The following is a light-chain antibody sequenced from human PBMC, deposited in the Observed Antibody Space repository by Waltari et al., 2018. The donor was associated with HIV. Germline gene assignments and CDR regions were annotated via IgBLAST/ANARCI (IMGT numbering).Light chain of an antibody. CDR1: SGYTAYA. CDR3: QTWDTGIRV. Sequence: QLVLTQSASASASLGASAKLTCTLSSGYTAYAIAWHPQQAEKGPRYLMKVNSDGSYSRGDGIPDRFSGSSSEAERYLTISSLQSEDEADYYCQTWDTGIRVFGGGTKLTVL. V-gene: IGLV4-69*01. J-gene: IGLJ3*02. CDR2: VNSDGSY.